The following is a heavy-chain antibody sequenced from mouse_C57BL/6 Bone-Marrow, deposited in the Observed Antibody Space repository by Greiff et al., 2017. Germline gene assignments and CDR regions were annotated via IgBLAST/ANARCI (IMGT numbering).Heavy chain of an antibody. Sequence: VMLVESGPGLVQPSQSLSITCTVSGFSLTSYGVHWVRQSPGKGLEWLGVIWRGGSTDYNAAFMSRLSITKDNSKSQVFFKMNSLQADDTAIYYCAKNGVLRYHWYFDVWGTGTTVTVSS. CDR3: AKNGVLRYHWYFDV. D-gene: IGHD1-1*01. J-gene: IGHJ1*03. CDR2: IWRGGST. V-gene: IGHV2-5*01. CDR1: GFSLTSYG.